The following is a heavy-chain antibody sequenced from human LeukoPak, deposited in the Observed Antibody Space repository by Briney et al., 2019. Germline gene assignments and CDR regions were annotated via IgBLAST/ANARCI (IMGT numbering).Heavy chain of an antibody. Sequence: GGSLRLSCAASGFTFSDYYMSWIRQAPGKGLEWVSYISSSGSTIYYADSVKGRFTISRDNAKNSLYLQMSSLRAEDTAVYYCARVSSSWYGGAFDIWGQGTMVTVSS. CDR2: ISSSGSTI. V-gene: IGHV3-11*01. D-gene: IGHD6-13*01. CDR1: GFTFSDYY. CDR3: ARVSSSWYGGAFDI. J-gene: IGHJ3*02.